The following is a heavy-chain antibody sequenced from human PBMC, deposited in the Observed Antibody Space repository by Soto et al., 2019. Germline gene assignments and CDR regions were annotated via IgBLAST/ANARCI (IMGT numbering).Heavy chain of an antibody. Sequence: ASVKVSCKASGYTFISYAMHWVRQAPGKRLEWMGWIDTGSGNAKYSQRFQGRVTFTRDTSASTVYVELSRLTSEDTAVYYCARRANWFDPWGQGTLVTVSS. V-gene: IGHV1-3*04. CDR2: IDTGSGNA. J-gene: IGHJ5*02. CDR1: GYTFISYA. CDR3: ARRANWFDP.